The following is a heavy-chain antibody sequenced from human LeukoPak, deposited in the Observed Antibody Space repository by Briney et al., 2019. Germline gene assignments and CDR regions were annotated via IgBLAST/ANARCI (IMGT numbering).Heavy chain of an antibody. J-gene: IGHJ5*02. V-gene: IGHV4-34*01. Sequence: TSETLSLTCAVYGGSFSGYYWSWIRQPPGKGLEWIGEINHSGSTNYNPSLKSRVTMSLDTSKNHFSLKLRSVTAADTAVYYCARVSPDTATDYGWFDPWGQGSLVTVSS. CDR2: INHSGST. CDR1: GGSFSGYY. D-gene: IGHD5-18*01. CDR3: ARVSPDTATDYGWFDP.